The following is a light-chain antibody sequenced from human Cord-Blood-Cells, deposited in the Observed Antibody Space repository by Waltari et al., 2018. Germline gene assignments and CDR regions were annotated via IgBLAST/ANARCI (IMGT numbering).Light chain of an antibody. J-gene: IGLJ3*02. CDR1: NIGSKS. CDR3: QVWDSSSDHPV. Sequence: SYVLTQPPSVSVAPGKTARITCGGNNIGSKSVDWYQQKPGQAPVLVIYYESDRPSGIPGGFSGSKPGNTATLTLSRGEAGDEADDYCQVWDSSSDHPVFGGGTKLTVL. CDR2: YES. V-gene: IGLV3-21*04.